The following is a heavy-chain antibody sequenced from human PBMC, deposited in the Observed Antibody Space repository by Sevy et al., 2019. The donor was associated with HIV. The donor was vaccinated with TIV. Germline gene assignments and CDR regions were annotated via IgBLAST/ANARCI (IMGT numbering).Heavy chain of an antibody. V-gene: IGHV1-24*01. CDR3: ATTKDYYDSSGCPFDY. D-gene: IGHD3-22*01. Sequence: ASVKVSCKVSGYTLTQVSMHWVRQAPGEGLEWRGSFDPEDGETIFAQKFQGRVTMTEDTSTDTAYMELNSLRSEDTAVYFCATTKDYYDSSGCPFDYWGQGTLVTVSS. CDR2: FDPEDGET. CDR1: GYTLTQVS. J-gene: IGHJ4*02.